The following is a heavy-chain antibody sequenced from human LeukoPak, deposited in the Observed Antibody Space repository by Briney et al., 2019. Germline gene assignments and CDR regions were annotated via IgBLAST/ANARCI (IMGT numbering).Heavy chain of an antibody. D-gene: IGHD3-22*01. CDR1: GGTFISYA. CDR2: IIPIFGTA. CDR3: ARENYYDSSGYYYPEFDY. V-gene: IGHV1-69*13. J-gene: IGHJ4*02. Sequence: GASVKVSCKASGGTFISYAISWVREAPGQGLEWMGGIIPIFGTANYAQKFQGRVTITADESTSTAYMELSSLRSEDTAVYYCARENYYDSSGYYYPEFDYWGQGTLVTASS.